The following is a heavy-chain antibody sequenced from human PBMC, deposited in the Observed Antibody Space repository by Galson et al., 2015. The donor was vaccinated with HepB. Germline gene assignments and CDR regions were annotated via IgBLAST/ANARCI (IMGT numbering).Heavy chain of an antibody. V-gene: IGHV1-18*04. Sequence: SVKVSCKASGYTFTNYGFTWVRQAPGQGLEWMGWIGAYNGDTRYAPKLQGRVTLTADTSTSTAYMELRSLRSDDTAVYYCASTTKIHYYYAMDVWGQGATVTVSS. CDR2: IGAYNGDT. CDR1: GYTFTNYG. D-gene: IGHD1-1*01. CDR3: ASTTKIHYYYAMDV. J-gene: IGHJ6*02.